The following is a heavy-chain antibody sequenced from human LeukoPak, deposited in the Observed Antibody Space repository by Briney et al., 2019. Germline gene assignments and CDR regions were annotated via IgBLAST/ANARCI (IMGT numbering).Heavy chain of an antibody. CDR2: IYYSGST. J-gene: IGHJ4*02. CDR1: SGSISSYY. CDR3: ARSVVGVFFDY. V-gene: IGHV4-59*01. D-gene: IGHD2-15*01. Sequence: SETLSLTCTVSSGSISSYYWNWIRQPPGKGLEWIGYIYYSGSTNYNPSLKSRVTISADTSKNQFSLKLSSVTAADTAVYYCARSVVGVFFDYGGQETLVTVSS.